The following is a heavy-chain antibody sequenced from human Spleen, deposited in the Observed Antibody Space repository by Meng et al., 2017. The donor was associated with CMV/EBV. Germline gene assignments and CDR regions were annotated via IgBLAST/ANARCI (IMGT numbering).Heavy chain of an antibody. Sequence: SSNYMSWVRQAPGKGLEWVSVIYSGGSTYYADSVKGRFTISRDNARNSLYLQMDGLRAEDTAVYYCVRDRYSDSWYSSQLSNFFHPWGQGSLVTVSS. V-gene: IGHV3-53*01. J-gene: IGHJ5*02. CDR2: IYSGGST. D-gene: IGHD6-13*01. CDR3: VRDRYSDSWYSSQLSNFFHP. CDR1: SSNY.